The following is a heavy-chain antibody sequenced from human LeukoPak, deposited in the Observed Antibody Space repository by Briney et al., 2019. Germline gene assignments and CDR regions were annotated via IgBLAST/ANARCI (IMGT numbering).Heavy chain of an antibody. CDR3: ASYDYGSGSYYKHFDY. J-gene: IGHJ4*02. D-gene: IGHD3-10*01. CDR1: GGSISSYY. V-gene: IGHV4-59*01. CDR2: IYYSGST. Sequence: SETLSLTCTVSGGSISSYYWNWIRQPPGKGLEWLGYIYYSGSTNYNPSLNSRVTMSVDTAKNQFSLRLSSVTAADTAVYYCASYDYGSGSYYKHFDYWGQGTLVTVSS.